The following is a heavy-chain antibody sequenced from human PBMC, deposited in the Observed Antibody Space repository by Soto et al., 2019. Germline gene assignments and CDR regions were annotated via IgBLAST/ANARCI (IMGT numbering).Heavy chain of an antibody. CDR1: GGTFSSYA. J-gene: IGHJ5*02. CDR3: ARDRGPSSGYYPYWFDP. CDR2: ILPIFGTA. Sequence: QVQLVQSGAEVKKPGSSVKVSCKASGGTFSSYAITWVRHAPGQELEWLGGILPIFGTANYAQKFQGRVTINADESTSTAYMELSILRSEDTAVYYCARDRGPSSGYYPYWFDPWGQGTLVSVS. V-gene: IGHV1-69*12. D-gene: IGHD3-22*01.